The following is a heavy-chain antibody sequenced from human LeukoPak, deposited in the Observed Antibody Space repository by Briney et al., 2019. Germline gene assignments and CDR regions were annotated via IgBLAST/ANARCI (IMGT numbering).Heavy chain of an antibody. J-gene: IGHJ4*02. CDR2: ISGSGGST. Sequence: GGSLRLSCAASGFTFSSYAMSWVRQAPGKGLEWVSAISGSGGSTYYADSVKGRFTIFRDNSKNTLYLQMNSLRAEDTAVYYCAKLRGALGYCSSTSCQPLWGQGALVTVSS. CDR3: AKLRGALGYCSSTSCQPL. CDR1: GFTFSSYA. V-gene: IGHV3-23*01. D-gene: IGHD2-2*01.